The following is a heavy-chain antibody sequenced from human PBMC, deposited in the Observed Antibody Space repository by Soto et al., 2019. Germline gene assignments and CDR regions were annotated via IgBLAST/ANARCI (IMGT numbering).Heavy chain of an antibody. CDR3: ARQIYDSDTGPNFRYYFDS. CDR1: GYSFAGYW. D-gene: IGHD3-22*01. J-gene: IGHJ4*02. V-gene: IGHV5-10-1*01. Sequence: GDSLKISCKGSGYSFAGYWITWVRQKPGKGLEWMGRIDPSDSQTYYSPSFRGHVTISVTKSITTVFLQWSSLWASDTAMYYCARQIYDSDTGPNFRYYFDSWGQGTPVTVSS. CDR2: IDPSDSQT.